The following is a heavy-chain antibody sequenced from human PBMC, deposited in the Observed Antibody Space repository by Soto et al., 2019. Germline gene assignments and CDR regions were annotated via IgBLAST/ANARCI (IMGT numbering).Heavy chain of an antibody. CDR3: ARVVDASGPYFDS. CDR1: GDSISSGGHY. V-gene: IGHV4-31*03. J-gene: IGHJ4*02. CDR2: IFYSGNT. Sequence: SETLSLTCSVSGDSISSGGHYWSWIRQHPGKGLEWIGYIFYSGNTYYNPSLKSRIILSVDTSKNQFSLKLSSVTAADTAIYYCARVVDASGPYFDSWGQGTPVTVSS. D-gene: IGHD2-15*01.